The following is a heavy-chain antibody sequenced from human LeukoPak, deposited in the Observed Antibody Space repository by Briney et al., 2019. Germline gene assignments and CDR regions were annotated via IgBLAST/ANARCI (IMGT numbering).Heavy chain of an antibody. J-gene: IGHJ3*02. CDR1: GGTFSSYA. CDR3: ARGDVEMATIDAFDI. Sequence: GASVQVSCKASGGTFSSYAISWVRQAPGHGLEWMGRIIPILGIANYAQKFQGRVTITADKSTSTAYMELSSLRSEDTAVYYCARGDVEMATIDAFDIWGQGTMVTVSS. D-gene: IGHD5-24*01. V-gene: IGHV1-69*04. CDR2: IIPILGIA.